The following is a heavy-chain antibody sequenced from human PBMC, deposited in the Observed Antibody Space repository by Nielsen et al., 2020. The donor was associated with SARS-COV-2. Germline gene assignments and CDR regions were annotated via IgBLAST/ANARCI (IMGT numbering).Heavy chain of an antibody. Sequence: ASVKVSCKASGYTFTSYGISWVRQAPGQGLEWMGWISAYNGNTNYAQKLQGRVTMTTDTSTSTAYMELRSLRAEDTAVYYCAGGNRVTVTTFRSLDYYYGMDVWGQGTTVTVSS. J-gene: IGHJ6*02. V-gene: IGHV1-18*01. CDR1: GYTFTSYG. CDR3: AGGNRVTVTTFRSLDYYYGMDV. CDR2: ISAYNGNT. D-gene: IGHD4-17*01.